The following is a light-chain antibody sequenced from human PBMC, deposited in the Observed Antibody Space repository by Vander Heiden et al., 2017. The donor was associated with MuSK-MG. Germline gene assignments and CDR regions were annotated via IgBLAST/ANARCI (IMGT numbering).Light chain of an antibody. CDR3: QQYGSSPSYT. V-gene: IGKV3-20*01. CDR1: QSVSSSY. CDR2: GAS. Sequence: EIVLTQSPGTLSLSPGERATLSCRASQSVSSSYLAWYQQKPGQAPRLLIYGASSRATGIPDFTLTISRLEPEDFAVYYCQQYGSSPSYTFGQGTKLENK. J-gene: IGKJ2*01.